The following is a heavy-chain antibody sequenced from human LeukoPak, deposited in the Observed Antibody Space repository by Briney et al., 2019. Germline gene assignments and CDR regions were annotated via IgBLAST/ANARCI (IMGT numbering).Heavy chain of an antibody. CDR2: ISYDGSNK. CDR1: GFTFSSYG. Sequence: PGGSLRLSCAASGFTFSSYGMHWVRQAPGKGLEWVAVISYDGSNKYYADSVKGRFTISRDNSKNTLYLQMNSLRAEDTAVYYCAKGGARRSVIVYWGQGTLVTVSS. CDR3: AKGGARRSVIVY. D-gene: IGHD3-22*01. V-gene: IGHV3-30*18. J-gene: IGHJ4*02.